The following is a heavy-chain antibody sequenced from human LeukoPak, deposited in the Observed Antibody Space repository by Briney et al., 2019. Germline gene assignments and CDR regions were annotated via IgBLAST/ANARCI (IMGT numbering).Heavy chain of an antibody. D-gene: IGHD5-12*01. CDR2: MKQDGSEK. CDR3: ARASGHTGYDLYDY. CDR1: GINFKGYW. Sequence: GGSLRLSCAVSGINFKGYWMAWVRQAPGKGLEWVANMKQDGSEKYYVDSVKGRFTISRENAKNSLYLETNSLRVEDTAVYYCARASGHTGYDLYDYWGQGTLVTVSS. V-gene: IGHV3-7*01. J-gene: IGHJ4*02.